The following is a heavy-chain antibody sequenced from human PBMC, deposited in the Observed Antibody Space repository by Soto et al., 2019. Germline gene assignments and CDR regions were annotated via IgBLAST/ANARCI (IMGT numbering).Heavy chain of an antibody. CDR3: ARVTVQQWARTDDAFDI. CDR2: ISSSSSYI. J-gene: IGHJ3*02. CDR1: GFTFSSYS. D-gene: IGHD6-19*01. Sequence: EVQLVESGGGLVKPGGSLRLSCAASGFTFSSYSMNWVRQAPGKGLEWVSSISSSSSYIYYADSVKGRFTISRDNAKNSLYLQMNSLRAEDTAVYYCARVTVQQWARTDDAFDIWGQGTMVTVSS. V-gene: IGHV3-21*01.